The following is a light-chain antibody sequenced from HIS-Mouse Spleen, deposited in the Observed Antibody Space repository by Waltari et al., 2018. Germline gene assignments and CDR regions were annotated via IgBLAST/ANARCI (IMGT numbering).Light chain of an antibody. CDR1: SSDVGSYNL. V-gene: IGLV2-23*01. Sequence: QSALTQPASVSGSPGQSITISCTGTSSDVGSYNLVSWYQQHPGKAPKLMSYEGSKRPSGVSNRLSGSKSGNTASLTISGLQAEDEADYYCCSYAGSSTYWVFGGGTKLTVL. J-gene: IGLJ3*02. CDR2: EGS. CDR3: CSYAGSSTYWV.